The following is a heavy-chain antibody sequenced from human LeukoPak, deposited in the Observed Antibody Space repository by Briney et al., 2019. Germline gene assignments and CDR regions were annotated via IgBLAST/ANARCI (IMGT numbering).Heavy chain of an antibody. D-gene: IGHD6-19*01. CDR1: GGSISSYY. Sequence: SQTLSLTCTVSGGSISSYYWSWIRHPPGKGLEWIGYIYYSGSTNYNPSLKSRVTISVDTSKNQFSLKLSSVTAADTAVYYCARAGAVADPYYYYGMDVWGQGTTVTVSS. CDR3: ARAGAVADPYYYYGMDV. CDR2: IYYSGST. J-gene: IGHJ6*02. V-gene: IGHV4-59*01.